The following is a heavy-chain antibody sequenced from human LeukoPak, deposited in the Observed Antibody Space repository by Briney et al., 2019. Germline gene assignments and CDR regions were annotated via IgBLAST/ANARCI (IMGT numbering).Heavy chain of an antibody. V-gene: IGHV3-7*01. CDR3: ARPYCSSTSCYTSKGLGY. CDR1: GFTFSSYW. D-gene: IGHD2-2*02. CDR2: IKQDGSEK. Sequence: GGSLRLSCAASGFTFSSYWMSWVRQAPGKGLEWVANIKQDGSEKYYVDSVKGRFTISRDNAKNSLYLQMNSLRAEDTAVYYCARPYCSSTSCYTSKGLGYWGQGTLVTVSS. J-gene: IGHJ4*02.